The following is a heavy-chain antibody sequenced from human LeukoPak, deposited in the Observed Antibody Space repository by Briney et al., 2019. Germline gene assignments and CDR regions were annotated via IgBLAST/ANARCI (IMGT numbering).Heavy chain of an antibody. CDR1: GFTFSSYG. J-gene: IGHJ4*02. CDR3: AKDPDSYCSGGSCYGLYFDY. V-gene: IGHV3-30*02. D-gene: IGHD2-15*01. Sequence: GGSLRLSCAASGFTFSSYGMHWVRQAPGKGLEWVAFIRYDGSNKYYADSVKGRFTISRDNSKNTLYLQMNSLRAEDTAVYYCAKDPDSYCSGGSCYGLYFDYWGQGTLVTVSS. CDR2: IRYDGSNK.